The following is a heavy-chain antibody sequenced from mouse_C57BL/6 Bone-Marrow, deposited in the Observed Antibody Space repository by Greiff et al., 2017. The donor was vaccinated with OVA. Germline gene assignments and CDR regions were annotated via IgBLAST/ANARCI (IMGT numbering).Heavy chain of an antibody. CDR1: GYTFTSYW. Sequence: QVQLQQPGAELVKPGASVKLSCKASGYTFTSYWMQWVKQRPGQGLEWIGEIDPSDSYTNYNQKFKGKATLTVDTSSSTAYIQLSSLTSEDSAVYYCARGGYDGYYDAMDYWGQGTSVTVSS. CDR2: IDPSDSYT. D-gene: IGHD2-3*01. V-gene: IGHV1-50*01. J-gene: IGHJ4*01. CDR3: ARGGYDGYYDAMDY.